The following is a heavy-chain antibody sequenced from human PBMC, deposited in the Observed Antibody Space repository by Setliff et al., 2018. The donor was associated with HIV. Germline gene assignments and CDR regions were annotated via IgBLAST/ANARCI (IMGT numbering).Heavy chain of an antibody. Sequence: PSETLSLTCTVSGGSISSGTYYWSWIRQPAGKGLEWIGHIYTDGSTNFNPSLRSRVTISADTPKNQLSLKLTSVTAADTAVYYCAMLDTTIWYFDLWGRGTLVTVSS. D-gene: IGHD5-12*01. J-gene: IGHJ2*01. CDR2: IYTDGST. CDR3: AMLDTTIWYFDL. V-gene: IGHV4-61*09. CDR1: GGSISSGTYY.